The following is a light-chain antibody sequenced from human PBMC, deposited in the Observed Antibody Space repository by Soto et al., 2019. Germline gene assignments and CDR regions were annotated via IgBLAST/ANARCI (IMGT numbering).Light chain of an antibody. CDR2: LGS. J-gene: IGKJ2*01. Sequence: IALTQSPLSLSVTPGEPASISCRSSQTLLHSNGYTNLNWYLQKPGQSPQLLIYLGSNRASGVPDRFSGSGSGTDFTLNINRVQAEDVGVFYCMQGLRPMYTFGQGTKLEI. CDR3: MQGLRPMYT. V-gene: IGKV2-28*01. CDR1: QTLLHSNGYTN.